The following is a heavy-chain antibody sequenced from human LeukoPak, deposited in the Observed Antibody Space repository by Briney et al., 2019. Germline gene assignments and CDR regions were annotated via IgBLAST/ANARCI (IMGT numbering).Heavy chain of an antibody. V-gene: IGHV1-69*05. CDR2: ITPIFGTA. D-gene: IGHD3-10*01. J-gene: IGHJ4*02. CDR1: GGTFSSYA. Sequence: SVKVSCKASGGTFSSYAISWVRQAPGQGLEWMGRITPIFGTANYAQKCQGRVTITTDESTSTAYMELSSLRSEDTAVYYCARDPHHYYGQVGQPYFDYWGQGTLVTVSS. CDR3: ARDPHHYYGQVGQPYFDY.